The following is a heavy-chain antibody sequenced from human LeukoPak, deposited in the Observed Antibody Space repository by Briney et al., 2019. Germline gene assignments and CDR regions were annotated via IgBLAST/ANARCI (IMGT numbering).Heavy chain of an antibody. CDR1: GYSFTSYW. V-gene: IGHV5-51*01. Sequence: GESLKISCTVSGYSFTSYWIGWVRQMPGEGLEWMGIIYPDDSDTRYSPSFQGQVTISADKSISTAYLQWSSLKASDTAMYYCARLEGLIRLIDYWGQGTLVTVSS. J-gene: IGHJ4*02. D-gene: IGHD3-16*01. CDR2: IYPDDSDT. CDR3: ARLEGLIRLIDY.